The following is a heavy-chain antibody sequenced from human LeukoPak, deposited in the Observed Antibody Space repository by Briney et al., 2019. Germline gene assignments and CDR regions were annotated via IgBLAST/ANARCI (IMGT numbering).Heavy chain of an antibody. CDR1: GGSISSYY. CDR2: IYYSGST. D-gene: IGHD3-16*02. J-gene: IGHJ4*02. V-gene: IGHV4-59*04. CDR3: AWGSHRPHDYFDY. Sequence: SETLSLTCTASGGSISSYYWSWIRQPPGKGLEWIGSIYYSGSTYYNPSLKSRVTISVDTSKNQFSLKLSSVTAADTAVYYCAWGSHRPHDYFDYWGQGTLVTVSS.